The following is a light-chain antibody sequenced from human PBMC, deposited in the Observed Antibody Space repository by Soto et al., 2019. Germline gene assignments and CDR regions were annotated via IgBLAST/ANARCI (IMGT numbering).Light chain of an antibody. CDR1: SSNIGAGHD. CDR2: GNG. CDR3: QSYDGSLSGSV. Sequence: QSVLTQPPSVSGAPGQRVTISCTGSSSNIGAGHDVHWYQQLPGTAPKLLIYGNGNRPSGVPDRFSGSKSGTSASLAITGLQAEDEADYYCQSYDGSLSGSVFGTGTKVTVL. V-gene: IGLV1-40*01. J-gene: IGLJ1*01.